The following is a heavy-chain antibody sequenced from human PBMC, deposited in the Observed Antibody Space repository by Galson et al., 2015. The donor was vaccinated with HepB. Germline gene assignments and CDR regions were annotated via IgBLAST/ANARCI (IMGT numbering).Heavy chain of an antibody. CDR1: GFTFSSYW. V-gene: IGHV3-7*03. CDR3: ARDNPLAYCGGDCYSPGYFQH. D-gene: IGHD2-21*02. Sequence: SLRLSCAASGFTFSSYWMSWVRQAPGKGLEWVANIKQDGSEKYYVDSVKGRFTISRDNAKNSLYLQMNSLRAEDTAVYYCARDNPLAYCGGDCYSPGYFQHWGQGTLVTVSS. CDR2: IKQDGSEK. J-gene: IGHJ1*01.